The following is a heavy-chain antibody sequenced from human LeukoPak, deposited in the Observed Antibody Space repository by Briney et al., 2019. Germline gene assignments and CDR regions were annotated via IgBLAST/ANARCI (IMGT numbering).Heavy chain of an antibody. CDR2: INPSGGST. CDR3: ARDLGGHYGMDV. D-gene: IGHD3-16*01. V-gene: IGHV1-46*01. Sequence: GASVKVSCKASGYTFTSYGISWVRQAPGQGLEWMGIINPSGGSTSYAQKFQGRVTMTRDTSTSTVYMELSSLRSEDTAVYYCARDLGGHYGMDVWGQGTTVTVSS. J-gene: IGHJ6*02. CDR1: GYTFTSYG.